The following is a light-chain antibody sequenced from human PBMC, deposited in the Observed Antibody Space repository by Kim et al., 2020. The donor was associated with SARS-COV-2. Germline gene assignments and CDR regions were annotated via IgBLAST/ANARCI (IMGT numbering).Light chain of an antibody. CDR2: AAS. Sequence: DIQMTQSPSSLSASVGDRVTITCRASQGISHDLAWYQQKPGKVPKLLIFAASALHSGVPSRFSGSGSGTDFTLTISSLQPEDVATYYCQKYNGAPWRFGQWNKVEIK. V-gene: IGKV1-27*01. CDR1: QGISHD. CDR3: QKYNGAPWR. J-gene: IGKJ1*01.